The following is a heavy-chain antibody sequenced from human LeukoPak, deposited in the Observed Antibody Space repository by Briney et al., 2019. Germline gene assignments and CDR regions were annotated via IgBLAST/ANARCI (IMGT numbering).Heavy chain of an antibody. CDR2: IHKDATT. CDR1: GFTVSSNH. CDR3: AKTRRSGTEYADFDR. J-gene: IGHJ4*02. D-gene: IGHD1-26*01. V-gene: IGHV3-53*05. Sequence: PGGSLRLSCAASGFTVSSNHMSWVRQAPGKGLEWVSLIHKDATTHYAESVKGRFAISRDNSKKSLYLQMNSLTTEDTALYYCAKTRRSGTEYADFDRWGQGTLVTVSS.